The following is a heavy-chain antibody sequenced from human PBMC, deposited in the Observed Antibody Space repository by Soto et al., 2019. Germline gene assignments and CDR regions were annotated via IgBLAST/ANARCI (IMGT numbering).Heavy chain of an antibody. V-gene: IGHV1-69*02. D-gene: IGHD3-10*01. CDR2: IIPIVDIA. CDR1: GFTFSTYT. Sequence: QVQLVQSGAEVKKPGSSVKVSCKASGFTFSTYTITWVRQAPGQGLEWMGKIIPIVDIANYAQKVQGRVTMAADKSTSTAYMELSSLRSEDTAVYYCASDYFHGSGSSMQIFEYWGQGTLVTVSS. CDR3: ASDYFHGSGSSMQIFEY. J-gene: IGHJ4*02.